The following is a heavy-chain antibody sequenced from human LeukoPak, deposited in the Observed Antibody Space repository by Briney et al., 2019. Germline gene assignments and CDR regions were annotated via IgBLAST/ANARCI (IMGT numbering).Heavy chain of an antibody. D-gene: IGHD2-8*01. Sequence: GGSLRLSCVASEFTFSNYWIHWVRQAPGKGLVWVSRINSDASTINYADSVKGRFTTSRDNAKNTLYLQMNNLRAEDTAVYYCAREDCTIGAVCSSLLDHWGRGTLVTVSS. V-gene: IGHV3-74*01. J-gene: IGHJ4*02. CDR2: INSDASTI. CDR3: AREDCTIGAVCSSLLDH. CDR1: EFTFSNYW.